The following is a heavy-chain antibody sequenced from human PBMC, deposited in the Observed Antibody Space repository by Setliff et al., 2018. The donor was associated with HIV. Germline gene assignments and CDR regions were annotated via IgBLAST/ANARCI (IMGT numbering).Heavy chain of an antibody. J-gene: IGHJ4*02. CDR1: SGSVSGYY. Sequence: SETLSLTCSVSSGSVSGYYWGWIRQPPGKKLEWIGYIHSSGSTIYSASLKSRVSISVDTSKNQVSLRLSSVTAADTAVYYCARVPPLKAFGGVISLYYFDYWGQGTLVTVSS. V-gene: IGHV4-59*08. CDR3: ARVPPLKAFGGVISLYYFDY. D-gene: IGHD3-16*02. CDR2: IHSSGST.